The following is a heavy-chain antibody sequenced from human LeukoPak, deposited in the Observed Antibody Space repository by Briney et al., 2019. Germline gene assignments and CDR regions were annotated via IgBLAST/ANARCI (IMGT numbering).Heavy chain of an antibody. D-gene: IGHD2-2*01. V-gene: IGHV5-51*01. Sequence: GESLKISCQGSGYNFTTYWIGWVRQMPGKGLEWMGIIYPGDSDTRYSPSFQGQVTISADKSISTAYLQWSSLKASDSAMYYCARGTCTTCYRSWVYWGQGTLVTVSS. CDR1: GYNFTTYW. J-gene: IGHJ4*02. CDR2: IYPGDSDT. CDR3: ARGTCTTCYRSWVY.